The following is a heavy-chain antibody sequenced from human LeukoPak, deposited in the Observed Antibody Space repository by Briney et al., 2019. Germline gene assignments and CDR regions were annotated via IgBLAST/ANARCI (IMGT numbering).Heavy chain of an antibody. V-gene: IGHV3-74*01. D-gene: IGHD3-10*01. CDR2: INSDGSST. CDR3: ARVGTEVRGVIIIYYYYYMDV. J-gene: IGHJ6*03. Sequence: PGGSLRLSCAASGFTFRSYWMHWVRQAPGKGLVWVSRINSDGSSTSYADSVKGRFTISRDNAKNSLYLQMNSLRAEDTALYYCARVGTEVRGVIIIYYYYYMDVWGKGTTVTVSS. CDR1: GFTFRSYW.